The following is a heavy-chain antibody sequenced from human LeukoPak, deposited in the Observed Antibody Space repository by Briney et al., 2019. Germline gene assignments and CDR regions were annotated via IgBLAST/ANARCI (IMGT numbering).Heavy chain of an antibody. D-gene: IGHD2-2*01. CDR1: GGSTSSYY. CDR2: IYYSGST. J-gene: IGHJ6*03. V-gene: IGHV4-59*01. Sequence: SETLSLTCTVSGGSTSSYYWSWIRQPPGKGLEWIGYIYYSGSTNYNPPLKSRVTMSVDTSKNQFSLKLSSVTAADTAMYYCARSAGYQLLEGYYYYMDVWGKGTTVTVSS. CDR3: ARSAGYQLLEGYYYYMDV.